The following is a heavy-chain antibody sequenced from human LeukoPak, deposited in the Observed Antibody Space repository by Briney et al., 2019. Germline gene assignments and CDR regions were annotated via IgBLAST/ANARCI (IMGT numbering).Heavy chain of an antibody. V-gene: IGHV3-21*01. D-gene: IGHD3-22*01. CDR2: ISSSSSYI. CDR3: ARGTYYYDSSGYYLGAFDI. CDR1: GFTFSSYS. J-gene: IGHJ3*02. Sequence: RPGGSLRLSCAASGFTFSSYSMNWVRQAPGKGLEWVSSISSSSSYIYYADSVKGRFTISRDNAKNSLYLQMNSLRAEDTAVYYCARGTYYYDSSGYYLGAFDIWGQGTMVTVSS.